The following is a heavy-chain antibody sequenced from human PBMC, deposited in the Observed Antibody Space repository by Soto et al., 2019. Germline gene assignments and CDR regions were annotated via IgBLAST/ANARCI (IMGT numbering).Heavy chain of an antibody. CDR3: ARMEGLGYCSGGSCYSGYYYGMDV. V-gene: IGHV3-30*03. CDR2: ISHDGSNK. Sequence: GGSLRLSCAASGFTFSSYGMHWVRQAPGKGLEWVAVISHDGSNKYFADSVKGRFTISRDNSKNTLYLQMNSLRAEDTAVYYCARMEGLGYCSGGSCYSGYYYGMDVWGQGTTVTVSS. CDR1: GFTFSSYG. J-gene: IGHJ6*02. D-gene: IGHD2-15*01.